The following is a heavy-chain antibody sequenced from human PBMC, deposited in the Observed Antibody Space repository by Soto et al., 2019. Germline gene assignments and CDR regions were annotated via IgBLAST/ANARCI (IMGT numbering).Heavy chain of an antibody. Sequence: ASVKVSCKACGYTFTGYYMHWVRQAPGQGLEWMGWINPNSGGTNYAQKFQGWVTMTRDTSISTAYMELSRLRSDDTAVYYCARDLSSLLWFGESSSGYYGMDVWGQGTTVTVSS. CDR1: GYTFTGYY. D-gene: IGHD3-10*01. CDR2: INPNSGGT. V-gene: IGHV1-2*04. CDR3: ARDLSSLLWFGESSSGYYGMDV. J-gene: IGHJ6*02.